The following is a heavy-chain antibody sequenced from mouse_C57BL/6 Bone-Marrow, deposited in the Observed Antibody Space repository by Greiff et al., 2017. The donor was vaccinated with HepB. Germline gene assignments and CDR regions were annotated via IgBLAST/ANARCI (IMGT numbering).Heavy chain of an antibody. V-gene: IGHV1-81*01. CDR2: IYPRSGNT. CDR3: ARSHYYGSLYWYIDV. Sequence: VQLQQSGAELARPGASVKLSCKASGYTFTSYGISWVKQRTGQGLEWIGEIYPRSGNTYYNEKFKGKATLTADKSSSTAYMEPRSLTSEDSAVYFGARSHYYGSLYWYIDVWGTGTTVTVSS. CDR1: GYTFTSYG. D-gene: IGHD1-1*01. J-gene: IGHJ1*03.